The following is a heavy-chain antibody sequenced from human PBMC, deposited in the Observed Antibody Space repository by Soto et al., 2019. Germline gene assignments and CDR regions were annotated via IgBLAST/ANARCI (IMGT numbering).Heavy chain of an antibody. CDR2: ISYDGSNK. CDR1: GFTFSSYA. V-gene: IGHV3-30-3*01. CDR3: ARDRSPPSDRGYYYYYYGMDV. D-gene: IGHD5-12*01. Sequence: GGSLRLSCAASGFTFSSYAMHWVRQAPGKGLEWVAVISYDGSNKYYADSVKGRFTISRDNSKNTLCLQMNSLRAEDTAVYYCARDRSPPSDRGYYYYYYGMDVWGQGTTVTVSS. J-gene: IGHJ6*02.